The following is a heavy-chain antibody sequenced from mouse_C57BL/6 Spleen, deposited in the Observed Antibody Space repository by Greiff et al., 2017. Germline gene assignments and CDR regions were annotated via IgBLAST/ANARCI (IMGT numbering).Heavy chain of an antibody. CDR1: GYTFTSSG. V-gene: IGHV1-81*01. CDR3: ARGGDGNYYFDY. D-gene: IGHD2-1*01. CDR2: IYPRSGNT. Sequence: VQLQQSGAELARPGASVRLSCKASGYTFTSSGISWVKQRTGQGLEWIGEIYPRSGNTYYNEKFKGKATLTADKSSSTAYMELRSLTSEDSAVYFCARGGDGNYYFDYWGQGTTLTVSS. J-gene: IGHJ2*01.